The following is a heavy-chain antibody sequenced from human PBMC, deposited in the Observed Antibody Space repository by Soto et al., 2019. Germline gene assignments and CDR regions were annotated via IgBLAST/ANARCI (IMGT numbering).Heavy chain of an antibody. D-gene: IGHD3-10*01. V-gene: IGHV3-30*03. Sequence: QVQLVESGGGVVQPGRSLRLSCAASGFPFTTYGMHWVREGPGKGLEWVAVISYDGSNKYYADSVKGRFTISRDNFKNTLYLQMHSLRPEDTALYYCVGGQYYFDYRGQGTLVTVSS. CDR2: ISYDGSNK. CDR3: VGGQYYFDY. J-gene: IGHJ4*02. CDR1: GFPFTTYG.